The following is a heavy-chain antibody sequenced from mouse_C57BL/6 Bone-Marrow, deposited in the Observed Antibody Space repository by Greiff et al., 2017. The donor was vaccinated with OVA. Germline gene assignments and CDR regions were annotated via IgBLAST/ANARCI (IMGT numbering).Heavy chain of an antibody. V-gene: IGHV1-72*01. D-gene: IGHD1-1*01. J-gene: IGHJ4*01. CDR2: IDPNSGGT. CDR1: GYTFTSYW. Sequence: VQLQQPGAELVKPGASVKLSCKASGYTFTSYWMHWVKQRPGRGLEWIGRIDPNSGGTKYNEKFKSKATLTVDKPSSTAYMQLSSLTSEDSAVYYCARGPYYGSSYPYAMDYWGQGTSVTVSS. CDR3: ARGPYYGSSYPYAMDY.